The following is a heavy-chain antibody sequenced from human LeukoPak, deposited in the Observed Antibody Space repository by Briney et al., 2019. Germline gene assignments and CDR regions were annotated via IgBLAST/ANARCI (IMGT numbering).Heavy chain of an antibody. Sequence: ESGPALVKPTQTLTLTCTFSGFSLSTSGMRVSWIRQPPGKALERLARIDWDDDKFYSTSLKTRLTISKDTSKNQVVLTMTNMDPVDTATYYCARMGQQLAFDYWGQGTLVTVSS. CDR3: ARMGQQLAFDY. CDR1: GFSLSTSGMR. J-gene: IGHJ4*02. CDR2: IDWDDDK. V-gene: IGHV2-70*04. D-gene: IGHD6-13*01.